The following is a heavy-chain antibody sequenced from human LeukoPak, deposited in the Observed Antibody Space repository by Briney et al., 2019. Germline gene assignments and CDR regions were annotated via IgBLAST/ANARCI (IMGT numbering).Heavy chain of an antibody. J-gene: IGHJ6*02. D-gene: IGHD2-2*01. V-gene: IGHV3-23*01. CDR1: GFTFTSYA. CDR2: ISGSGGST. Sequence: PGGSLRLSCAASGFTFTSYAMGWVRQAPGKGLEWVSAISGSGGSTYSADSVKGRFTISRDNSKNTLYLQMNSLRAEDTAVYYCAKWGMDCGSTSCRYGMDVWGQGTTVTVAS. CDR3: AKWGMDCGSTSCRYGMDV.